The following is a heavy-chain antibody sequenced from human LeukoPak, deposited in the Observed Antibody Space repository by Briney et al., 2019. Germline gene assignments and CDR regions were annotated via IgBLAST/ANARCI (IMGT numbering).Heavy chain of an antibody. D-gene: IGHD2-21*02. V-gene: IGHV3-74*01. J-gene: IGHJ5*02. CDR2: INSDGSST. Sequence: AGGSLRLSCAASGFTFSSYWMHWVRQAPGKGLVWVSRINSDGSSTSYADSVKGRFTISRDNAKNTLYLQMNSLRAEDTAVYYCTRDRLYCGGDYLDLWGQGTLVTVSS. CDR3: TRDRLYCGGDYLDL. CDR1: GFTFSSYW.